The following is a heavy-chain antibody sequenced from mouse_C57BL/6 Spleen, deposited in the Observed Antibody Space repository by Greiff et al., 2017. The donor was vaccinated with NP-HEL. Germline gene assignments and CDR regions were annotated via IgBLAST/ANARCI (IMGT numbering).Heavy chain of an antibody. J-gene: IGHJ4*01. CDR3: ARDRAMSTTRYYYAMDY. CDR2: ISDGGSYT. V-gene: IGHV5-4*01. CDR1: GFTFSSYA. D-gene: IGHD2-4*01. Sequence: EVQGVESGGGLVKPGGSLKLSCAASGFTFSSYAMSWVRQTPEKRLEWVATISDGGSYTYYPDNVKGRFTISRDNAKNNLYLQMSHLKSEDTAMYYCARDRAMSTTRYYYAMDYWGQGTSVTVSS.